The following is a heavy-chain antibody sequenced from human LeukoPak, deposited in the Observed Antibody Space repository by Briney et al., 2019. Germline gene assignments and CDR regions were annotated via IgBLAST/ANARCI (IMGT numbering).Heavy chain of an antibody. CDR3: ARAQLLLTFDY. Sequence: SETLSLTCTVSGGSISGYYWSWIRQPPGRRLEWIGYIYHSGTTNYNPSLKSRVTISVDTSKNQFSLKLSSVTAADTAVYYCARAQLLLTFDYWGQGTLVTVSS. CDR1: GGSISGYY. V-gene: IGHV4-59*08. D-gene: IGHD4-23*01. CDR2: IYHSGTT. J-gene: IGHJ4*02.